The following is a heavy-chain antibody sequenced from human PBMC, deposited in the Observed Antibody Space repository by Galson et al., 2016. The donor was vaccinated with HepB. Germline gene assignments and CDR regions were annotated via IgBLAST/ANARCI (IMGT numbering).Heavy chain of an antibody. CDR1: GFDFRSYA. D-gene: IGHD3-9*01. CDR2: ISYDGSKK. Sequence: SLRLSCAASGFDFRSYAMNWVRQAPGKGLEWVAVISYDGSKKYYADSAKGRFTISRDNSKNTLYLQMNSLRAEDTAAYYCAKNDILTGYSAFDYWGQGTLVTVSS. CDR3: AKNDILTGYSAFDY. J-gene: IGHJ4*02. V-gene: IGHV3-30*18.